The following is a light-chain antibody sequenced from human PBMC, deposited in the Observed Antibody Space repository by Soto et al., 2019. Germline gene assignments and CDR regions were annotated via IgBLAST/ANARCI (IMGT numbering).Light chain of an antibody. CDR2: GAS. V-gene: IGKV3-20*01. Sequence: EIVLTQSPGTLSLSPGERATLSCRAGQSISSSFLAWYQQRPGQAPRLLIFGASYRATGIPDRFSGSGSGTDFTLTISRLEPEDFAVYYCQHYGNSPPEYTFGPGTNVDSK. J-gene: IGKJ3*01. CDR3: QHYGNSPPEYT. CDR1: QSISSSF.